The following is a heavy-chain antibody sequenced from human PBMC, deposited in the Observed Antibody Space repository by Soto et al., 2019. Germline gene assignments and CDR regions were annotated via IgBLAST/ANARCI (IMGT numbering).Heavy chain of an antibody. Sequence: QLQLQESGPGLVKPSETLSLTCNVSGGSISTDNYYWAWIRQPPGKGLEWIGSMFYSGSAYYNPSLKSRVTLSVDTSKNQLSLRLSSVTAADTAVYYCAGQRFCSGGSCYLGWFVPWGQGTLVTVSS. CDR3: AGQRFCSGGSCYLGWFVP. J-gene: IGHJ5*02. CDR1: GGSISTDNYY. CDR2: MFYSGSA. V-gene: IGHV4-39*01. D-gene: IGHD2-15*01.